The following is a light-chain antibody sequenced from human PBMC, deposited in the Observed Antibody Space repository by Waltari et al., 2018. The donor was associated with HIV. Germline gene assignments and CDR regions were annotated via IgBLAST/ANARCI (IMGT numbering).Light chain of an antibody. CDR2: WAS. J-gene: IGKJ4*01. Sequence: DIVMTQSPDSMDGYLGERATINCKSSQNLFYSSNNKDYLAWYQQKPGQPPKLLIYWASTRESGVPDRFSGSGSGTDFTLTISSLQAEDVATYYCHQYFGPPLTFGGGTKVEIK. CDR3: HQYFGPPLT. CDR1: QNLFYSSNNKDY. V-gene: IGKV4-1*01.